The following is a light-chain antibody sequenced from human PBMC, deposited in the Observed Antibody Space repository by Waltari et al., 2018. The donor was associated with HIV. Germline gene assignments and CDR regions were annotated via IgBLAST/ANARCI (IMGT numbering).Light chain of an antibody. CDR3: GAWDDRLKGFYV. Sequence: QSVLTQPPSASGTPGQTVTISCSGSTSNIGSNSVSWYQQFPGTAPKLLIYSDHQRPPGVRDRFSRSKSGTSASLAINGLQSEDDADYDCGAWDDRLKGFYVFGTGTRGSVL. CDR2: SDH. V-gene: IGLV1-44*01. J-gene: IGLJ1*01. CDR1: TSNIGSNS.